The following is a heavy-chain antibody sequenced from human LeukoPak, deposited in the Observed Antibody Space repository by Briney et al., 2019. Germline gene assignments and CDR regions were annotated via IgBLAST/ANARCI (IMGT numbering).Heavy chain of an antibody. Sequence: PSETLSLTCAVYGGSISSYYWSWIRQPPGKGLEWIGYIYYSGSTNYNPSLKSRVTISVDTSKNQFSLKLSSVTAADTAVYYCARQGPTVVSARWFDPWGQGTLVTVSS. CDR3: ARQGPTVVSARWFDP. J-gene: IGHJ5*02. CDR1: GGSISSYY. D-gene: IGHD4-17*01. CDR2: IYYSGST. V-gene: IGHV4-59*08.